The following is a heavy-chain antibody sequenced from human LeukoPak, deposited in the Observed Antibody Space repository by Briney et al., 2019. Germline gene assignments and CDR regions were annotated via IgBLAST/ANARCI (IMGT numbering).Heavy chain of an antibody. CDR3: ARVNSSGWGSYYYYYMDV. Sequence: SETLSLTCTVSGGSISSYYWSWIRQPPGKGLEWIGYIYHSGTSNYNPSLQSRVAMSVDTSKNQISLKVRSVTSADTAVYYCARVNSSGWGSYYYYYMDVWGKGTTVTISS. V-gene: IGHV4-59*01. D-gene: IGHD6-19*01. CDR2: IYHSGTS. CDR1: GGSISSYY. J-gene: IGHJ6*03.